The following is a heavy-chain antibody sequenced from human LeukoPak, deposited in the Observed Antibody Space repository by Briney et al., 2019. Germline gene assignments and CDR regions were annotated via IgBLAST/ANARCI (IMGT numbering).Heavy chain of an antibody. CDR1: GGTFSSYA. Sequence: ASVKVSCKASGGTFSSYAISWVRQAPGQGLEWMGGIIPIFGTANYAQKFQGRVTITADESTSTAYMELSSLRSEDTAVYYCARARSPSSGYLLRDRNWFDPWGQGTLVTVSS. V-gene: IGHV1-69*13. CDR2: IIPIFGTA. D-gene: IGHD3-22*01. J-gene: IGHJ5*02. CDR3: ARARSPSSGYLLRDRNWFDP.